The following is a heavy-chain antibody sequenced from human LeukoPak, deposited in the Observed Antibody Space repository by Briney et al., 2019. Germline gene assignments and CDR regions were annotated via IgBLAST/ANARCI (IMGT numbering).Heavy chain of an antibody. J-gene: IGHJ4*02. D-gene: IGHD3-3*01. Sequence: GGSLRLSCAASGFTFINYGMHWVRQAPGKGLEWVAFIQYDGTNTYYADSVKGRFTISRDNSKNTLYLQMNSLRAEDTAVFYCAKDLTLFEVIIKGAFDYWGQGTLVTVSS. CDR1: GFTFINYG. CDR2: IQYDGTNT. V-gene: IGHV3-30*02. CDR3: AKDLTLFEVIIKGAFDY.